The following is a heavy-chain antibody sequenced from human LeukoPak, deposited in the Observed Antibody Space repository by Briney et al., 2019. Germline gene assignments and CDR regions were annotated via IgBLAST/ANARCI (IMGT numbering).Heavy chain of an antibody. D-gene: IGHD6-19*01. Sequence: GGSLRFSCAASGFTFSSYGMHWVRQAPGKGLEWVAVISYDGSNKYYADSVKGRFTISRYNSKNTLYLQMNSLRAEDTAVYYCAKDLNSSGAFDYWGQGTLVTVSS. V-gene: IGHV3-30*18. CDR1: GFTFSSYG. J-gene: IGHJ4*02. CDR3: AKDLNSSGAFDY. CDR2: ISYDGSNK.